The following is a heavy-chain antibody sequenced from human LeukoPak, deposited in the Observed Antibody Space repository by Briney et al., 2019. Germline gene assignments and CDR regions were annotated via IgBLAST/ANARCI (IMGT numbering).Heavy chain of an antibody. V-gene: IGHV4-38-2*02. D-gene: IGHD2-15*01. CDR3: ARTSLDIVVVVAASYYFDY. CDR1: GYSISSGYY. J-gene: IGHJ4*02. CDR2: IYHSGST. Sequence: SETLSLTCTVSGYSISSGYYWGWIRQPPGKGLEWIGSIYHSGSTYYNPSLKSRVTISVDTSKNQFSLKLSSVTAADTAVYYCARTSLDIVVVVAASYYFDYWGQGTLVTVSS.